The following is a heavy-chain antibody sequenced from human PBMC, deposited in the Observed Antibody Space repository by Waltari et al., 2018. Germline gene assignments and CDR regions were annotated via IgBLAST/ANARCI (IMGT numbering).Heavy chain of an antibody. CDR1: GFTVNNNY. D-gene: IGHD3-3*01. CDR3: AVLRFLRWFVDY. V-gene: IGHV3-53*02. J-gene: IGHJ4*02. CDR2: SYDGDTT. Sequence: DVQLVETVGGLIQRGGSLRLSCAASGFTVNNNYMGWVRQAPGRGMEGVSVSYDGDTTFYADSVKGRFTVSTDASKNTLFLQMNSLRADDTAVYYCAVLRFLRWFVDYWGQGLPVTVSS.